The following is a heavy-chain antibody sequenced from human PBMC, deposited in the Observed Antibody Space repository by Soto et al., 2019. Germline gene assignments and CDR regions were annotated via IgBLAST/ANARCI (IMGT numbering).Heavy chain of an antibody. CDR2: INHSGST. V-gene: IGHV4-34*01. CDR3: ARGRIVVVVAATPSNWFDP. Sequence: QVQLQQWGAGLLKPSETLSLTCAVYGGSFSGYYWSWIRRPPGKGLEWIGEINHSGSTNYNPSLKSRVTISVDTSKNQFSLKLSSVTAADTAVYYCARGRIVVVVAATPSNWFDPWGQGTLVTVSS. CDR1: GGSFSGYY. J-gene: IGHJ5*02. D-gene: IGHD2-15*01.